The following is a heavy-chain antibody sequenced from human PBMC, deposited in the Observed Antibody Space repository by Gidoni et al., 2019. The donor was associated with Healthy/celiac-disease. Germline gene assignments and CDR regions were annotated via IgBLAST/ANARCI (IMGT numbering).Heavy chain of an antibody. V-gene: IGHV4-59*01. CDR1: GGSISSYY. CDR3: ASGVIDAFDY. CDR2: IYYSGST. Sequence: QVQLQESGPGLVKPSETLSLTCTVSGGSISSYYWSWIRQPPGKGLEWIGYIYYSGSTNYNPSLKSRVTISVDTSKNQFSLKLSSVTAADTAVYYCASGVIDAFDYWGQGTLVTVSS. J-gene: IGHJ4*02. D-gene: IGHD3-16*02.